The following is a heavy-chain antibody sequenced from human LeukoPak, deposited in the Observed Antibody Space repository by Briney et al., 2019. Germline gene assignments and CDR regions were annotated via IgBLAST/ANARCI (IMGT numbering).Heavy chain of an antibody. CDR2: ISTTGGST. CDR1: GITFSSYA. J-gene: IGHJ3*02. Sequence: GGSLRLSCGGSGITFSSYAMSWVRQAPGKGLEWVSAISTTGGSTYYADSVKGRFTISRDNSKNTLYLQMNSLRAEDTAVYYCAKGTGGITMVRGVMKGNAFDIWGQGTMVTVSS. V-gene: IGHV3-23*01. CDR3: AKGTGGITMVRGVMKGNAFDI. D-gene: IGHD3-10*01.